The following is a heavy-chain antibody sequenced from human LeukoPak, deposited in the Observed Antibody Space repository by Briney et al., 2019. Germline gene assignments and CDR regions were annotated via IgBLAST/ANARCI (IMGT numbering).Heavy chain of an antibody. CDR3: ARVPDSSWPTYYYYMDV. Sequence: GGSLRLSCAASGFTFSSYSMNWVRQAPGKGLEWVSGINWNGGSTVYADSVKGRFTISRDNAKNSLYLQMNSLRAEDTALYYCARVPDSSWPTYYYYMDVWGKGTTVTVSS. CDR1: GFTFSSYS. D-gene: IGHD6-13*01. V-gene: IGHV3-20*04. J-gene: IGHJ6*03. CDR2: INWNGGST.